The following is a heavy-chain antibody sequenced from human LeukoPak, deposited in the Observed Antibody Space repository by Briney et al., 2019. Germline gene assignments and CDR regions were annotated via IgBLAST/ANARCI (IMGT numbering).Heavy chain of an antibody. J-gene: IGHJ6*03. CDR1: GGSISINNYY. V-gene: IGHV4-39*01. CDR3: ARQFYYYYYTDV. CDR2: IYYSGSS. Sequence: SETLSLTCTVSGGSISINNYYWGWIRQPPGKGLEWIGSIYYSGSSYYNPSLKSRVTISVDTSKNQFSLKLSSVTAADTAVYYCARQFYYYYYTDVWGKGTTVTVSS.